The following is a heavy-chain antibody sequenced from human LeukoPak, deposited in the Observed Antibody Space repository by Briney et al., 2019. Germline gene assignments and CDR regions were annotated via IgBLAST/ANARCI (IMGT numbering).Heavy chain of an antibody. CDR1: GYTFTSYG. CDR3: ARDIYRWEFARRKNDFDL. J-gene: IGHJ3*01. Sequence: ASVKVSCKASGYTFTSYGISWVRQAPGQGLEWMGWISAYNGNTNYAQKLQGRVTMTTDTSTSTAYMELRSLTSDDTAEYYCARDIYRWEFARRKNDFDLWGQGTIVTVSS. V-gene: IGHV1-18*01. CDR2: ISAYNGNT. D-gene: IGHD1-26*01.